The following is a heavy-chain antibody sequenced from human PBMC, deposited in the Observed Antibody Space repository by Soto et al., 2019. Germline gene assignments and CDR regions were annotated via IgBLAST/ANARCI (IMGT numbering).Heavy chain of an antibody. D-gene: IGHD3-22*01. J-gene: IGHJ6*02. Sequence: QVQLQESGPGLVKPSQTLSLTCTVSGGSISSGDYYWSWIRQPPGKGLEWIGYIYYSGSTYYNPSLKRRVTISVDTSKNQFSLKLSSVTAADTAVYYCARDAMISPDYYYGMDVWGQGTTVTVSS. CDR2: IYYSGST. CDR3: ARDAMISPDYYYGMDV. V-gene: IGHV4-30-4*01. CDR1: GGSISSGDYY.